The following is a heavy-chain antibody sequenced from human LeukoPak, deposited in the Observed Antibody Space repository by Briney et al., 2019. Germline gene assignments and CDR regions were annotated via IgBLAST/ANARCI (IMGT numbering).Heavy chain of an antibody. D-gene: IGHD5-18*01. Sequence: GGSLRLSCAASGFTFSSYWMHWVRQAPGKGLEWVAVISYDGSNKYYADSVKGRFTISRDNSKNTLYMQMNSLRAEDTAVYYCARGPIQLWKRAFDIWGQGTMVTVSS. CDR1: GFTFSSYW. V-gene: IGHV3-30*03. CDR3: ARGPIQLWKRAFDI. CDR2: ISYDGSNK. J-gene: IGHJ3*02.